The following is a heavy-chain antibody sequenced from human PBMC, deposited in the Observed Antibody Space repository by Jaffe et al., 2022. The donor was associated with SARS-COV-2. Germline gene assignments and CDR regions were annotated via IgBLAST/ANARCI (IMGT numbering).Heavy chain of an antibody. CDR1: GFTFTDYS. D-gene: IGHD2-15*01. J-gene: IGHJ4*02. Sequence: EVQLVESGGGLVRPGGSLRLSCAASGFTFTDYSMNWVRQAPGKGLEWVAFINSDATTMYYADSVKGRFTISRDNAKNSLFLQMNSLRDEDAALYYCARHTPCDYWGQGTLVTVSS. CDR2: INSDATTM. V-gene: IGHV3-48*02. CDR3: ARHTPCDY.